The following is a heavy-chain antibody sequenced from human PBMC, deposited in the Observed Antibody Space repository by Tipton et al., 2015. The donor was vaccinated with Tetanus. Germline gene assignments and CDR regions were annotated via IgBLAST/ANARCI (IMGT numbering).Heavy chain of an antibody. D-gene: IGHD3-22*01. J-gene: IGHJ3*02. CDR3: ARRGDYVFYYESSGYLWGAAFDI. V-gene: IGHV4-39*01. CDR1: DDSMSTGTSY. CDR2: ISNSGTS. Sequence: LRLSCTVSDDSMSTGTSYWGWVRQPPGRGLEWIASISNSGTSYNNPSFRSRVTISVDTSKNQFSLKLNSVTAADTAVYYCARRGDYVFYYESSGYLWGAAFDIWGQGTMVSVSA.